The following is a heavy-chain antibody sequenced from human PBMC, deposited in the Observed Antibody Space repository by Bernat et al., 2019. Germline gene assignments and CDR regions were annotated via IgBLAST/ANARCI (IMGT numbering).Heavy chain of an antibody. CDR3: ARTPETLYDFWSGYLDAFDI. D-gene: IGHD3-3*01. Sequence: QVQLVQSGAEVKKPGSSVKVSCKASGGTFSSYTISWVRQAPGQGLEWMGRIIPILGIANYAQKFQGRVTITADKSTSTAYMELSSLRSEDTAVYYCARTPETLYDFWSGYLDAFDIWGQGTMVTVSS. CDR1: GGTFSSYT. J-gene: IGHJ3*02. CDR2: IIPILGIA. V-gene: IGHV1-69*02.